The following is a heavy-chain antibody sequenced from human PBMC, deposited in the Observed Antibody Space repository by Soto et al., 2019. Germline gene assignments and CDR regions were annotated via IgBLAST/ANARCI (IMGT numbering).Heavy chain of an antibody. Sequence: QVQLVESGGGVVQPGRSLRLSCAASGFTFSSYGMHWVRQAPGKGLEWVAVISYDGSNKYYADSVKGRFTISRDNSKNTLYLQMTSLRAEATAVYYCAKEEGHYYDSSGYYVCDYWGQGTLVTVSS. CDR3: AKEEGHYYDSSGYYVCDY. J-gene: IGHJ4*02. CDR2: ISYDGSNK. CDR1: GFTFSSYG. D-gene: IGHD3-22*01. V-gene: IGHV3-30*18.